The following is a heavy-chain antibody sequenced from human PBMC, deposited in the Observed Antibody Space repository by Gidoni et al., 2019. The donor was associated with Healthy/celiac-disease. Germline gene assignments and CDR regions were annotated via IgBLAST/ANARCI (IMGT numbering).Heavy chain of an antibody. CDR3: ARDSPFTPLITMIVGDFDI. J-gene: IGHJ3*02. V-gene: IGHV3-48*02. CDR2: ISSSSSTI. D-gene: IGHD3-22*01. Sequence: EVQLVESGGGLVQPGGSLRLPCPASGFTFSSYSMNWVRQAPGKGLEWVSYISSSSSTIYYADSVKGRFTISRDNAKNSLYLQMNSLRDEDTAVYYCARDSPFTPLITMIVGDFDIWGQGTMVTVSS. CDR1: GFTFSSYS.